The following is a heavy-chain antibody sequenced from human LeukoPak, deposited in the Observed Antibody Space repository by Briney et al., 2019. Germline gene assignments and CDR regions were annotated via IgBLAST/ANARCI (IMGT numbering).Heavy chain of an antibody. CDR1: GGSFSGYY. CDR3: ARDNQIIVGATEFDY. J-gene: IGHJ4*02. D-gene: IGHD1-26*01. CDR2: INHSGST. V-gene: IGHV4-34*01. Sequence: SETLSLTCAVYGGSFSGYYWSWIRQPPGKGLEWIGEINHSGSTNYDPSLKSRVTISVDTSKNQFSLKLSSVTAADTAVYYCARDNQIIVGATEFDYWGQGTLVTVSS.